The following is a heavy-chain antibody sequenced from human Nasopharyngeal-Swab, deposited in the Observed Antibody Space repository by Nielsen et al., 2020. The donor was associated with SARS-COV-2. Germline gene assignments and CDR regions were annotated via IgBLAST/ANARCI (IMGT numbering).Heavy chain of an antibody. CDR1: GYSFIGYY. Sequence: ASVKVSCKASGYSFIGYYMHWVRQAPGQRLEWMGLINPNNGDTNHAEKFQGRVTMTRDTSNRTAYMELSRLKSDDTAVYYCARGRGKVGVTYYFDQWGQGTLVTVSS. J-gene: IGHJ4*02. CDR2: INPNNGDT. CDR3: ARGRGKVGVTYYFDQ. V-gene: IGHV1-2*06. D-gene: IGHD1-26*01.